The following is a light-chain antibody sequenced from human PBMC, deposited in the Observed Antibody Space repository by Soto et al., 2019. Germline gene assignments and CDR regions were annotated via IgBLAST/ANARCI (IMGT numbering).Light chain of an antibody. CDR3: QSYDSSLSGWV. Sequence: QSVLTQPPSVSGAPGQRVTISCTGRGSNIGAGYDVHWYQQLPGTAPKLLIYGNNNRPSGVPDRFSGSKSVTSDSLAITGLQAEDEADYYCQSYDSSLSGWVFGGGTKLTVL. CDR1: GSNIGAGYD. V-gene: IGLV1-40*01. CDR2: GNN. J-gene: IGLJ3*02.